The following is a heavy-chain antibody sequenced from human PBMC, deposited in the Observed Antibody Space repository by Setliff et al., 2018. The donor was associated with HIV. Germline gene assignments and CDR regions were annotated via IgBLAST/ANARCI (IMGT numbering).Heavy chain of an antibody. V-gene: IGHV5-51*01. Sequence: ESLKISCKGSGYSFANNWIGWVRQMPRKGLEWVGIVYPGDSDTRYSPSFQGQVTISADKSISTAYLQWSTLKASDTAMYYCASGALIVIDAFHIWGQGTMVTVSS. CDR2: VYPGDSDT. D-gene: IGHD2-15*01. CDR3: ASGALIVIDAFHI. CDR1: GYSFANNW. J-gene: IGHJ3*02.